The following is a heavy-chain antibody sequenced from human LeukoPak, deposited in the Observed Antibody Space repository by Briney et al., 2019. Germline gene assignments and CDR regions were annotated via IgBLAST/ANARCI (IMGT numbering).Heavy chain of an antibody. CDR2: IHHTGNT. D-gene: IGHD6-25*01. J-gene: IGHJ4*02. V-gene: IGHV4-38-2*02. Sequence: NPSETLSLTCTVSGDSISSGYYWGWIRQPPGKGLEWIGSIHHTGNTYYNPSLKSRVTISVDTSKNQSSLKLSSVTAADTAVYYCASGRGSGDDYWGQGTLVTVSS. CDR3: ASGRGSGDDY. CDR1: GDSISSGYY.